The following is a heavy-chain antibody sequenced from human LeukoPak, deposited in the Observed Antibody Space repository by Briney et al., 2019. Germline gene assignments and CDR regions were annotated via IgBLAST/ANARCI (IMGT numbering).Heavy chain of an antibody. J-gene: IGHJ3*02. CDR1: GFTFDDYG. D-gene: IGHD4-23*01. V-gene: IGHV3-20*04. Sequence: TGGSLRLSCAASGFTFDDYGMTWVRQAPGKGLEWVCAINWNGGTTHYADSVKGRFTISRDNAKNSLYLQMNSLRAEDTAVYYCARDSYGGNVGAFDIWGQGTMVTVSS. CDR2: INWNGGTT. CDR3: ARDSYGGNVGAFDI.